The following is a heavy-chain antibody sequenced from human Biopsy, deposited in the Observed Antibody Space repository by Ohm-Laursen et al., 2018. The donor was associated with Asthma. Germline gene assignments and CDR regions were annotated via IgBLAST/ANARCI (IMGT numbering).Heavy chain of an antibody. V-gene: IGHV1-2*06. Sequence: ASVKVSCKASGYTFIGCHIHWMRQAPGQGLEWMGQINPNSGGTNYAQKFQGRVTMTRDTSISTAYMEVSRLRSDDTAVYYCARGQKSAGDRWFDPWGQGTLVTVSS. CDR1: GYTFIGCH. J-gene: IGHJ5*02. D-gene: IGHD6-13*01. CDR2: INPNSGGT. CDR3: ARGQKSAGDRWFDP.